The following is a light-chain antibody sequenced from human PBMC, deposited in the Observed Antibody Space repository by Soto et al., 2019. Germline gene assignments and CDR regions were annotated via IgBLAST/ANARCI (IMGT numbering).Light chain of an antibody. CDR3: SSYTSSSTLFYG. CDR1: SSDVGGYNY. V-gene: IGLV2-14*01. Sequence: QSALTQPASASGSPGQSITISCTGTSSDVGGYNYVSWYQQHPGKAPKLMIYEVSNRPSGVSNRFSGSKSGSTASLTISGLQAEDEADYYCSSYTSSSTLFYGFGTGTKVTVL. J-gene: IGLJ1*01. CDR2: EVS.